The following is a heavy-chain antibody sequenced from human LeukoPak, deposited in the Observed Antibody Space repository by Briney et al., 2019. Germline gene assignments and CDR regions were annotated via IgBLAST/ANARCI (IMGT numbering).Heavy chain of an antibody. CDR2: ITASGGTT. J-gene: IGHJ4*02. D-gene: IGHD5-18*01. V-gene: IGHV3-23*01. CDR1: GFTFSSYA. CDR3: AKGNGYSYGRYYFDY. Sequence: GGSLRLSCAASGFTFSSYAMGWVRQAPGKGLEWVSAITASGGTTYYADSVKGRFTISRDNSKNTLYLQVNSLRAEDTAVYYCAKGNGYSYGRYYFDYWGQGTLVTVSS.